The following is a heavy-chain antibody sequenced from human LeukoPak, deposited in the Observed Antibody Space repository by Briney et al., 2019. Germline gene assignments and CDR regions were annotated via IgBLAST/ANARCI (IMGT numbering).Heavy chain of an antibody. CDR3: ARDGLYERYGGNPTPFDY. D-gene: IGHD4-23*01. Sequence: ASVKVSCKASGYTFISYGISWVRQAPGQGLEWMGWISAYNGNTNYAQKLQGRVTMTTDTSTSTAYMELRSLRSDDTAVYYCARDGLYERYGGNPTPFDYWGQGTLVTVSS. CDR2: ISAYNGNT. CDR1: GYTFISYG. J-gene: IGHJ4*02. V-gene: IGHV1-18*01.